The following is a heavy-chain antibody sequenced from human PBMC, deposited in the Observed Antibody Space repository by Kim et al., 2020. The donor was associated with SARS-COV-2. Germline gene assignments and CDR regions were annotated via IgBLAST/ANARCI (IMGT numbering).Heavy chain of an antibody. J-gene: IGHJ4*02. V-gene: IGHV3-7*03. CDR1: GFTFSSYW. Sequence: GGSLRLSCAASGFTFSSYWMSWVRQAPGKGLEWVANIKQDGSEKYYVDSVNGRFTISRDNAKNSLYLQMNSLRAEDTAVYYCAREGHDYGSYYFDYWGQGTLVTVSS. D-gene: IGHD4-17*01. CDR2: IKQDGSEK. CDR3: AREGHDYGSYYFDY.